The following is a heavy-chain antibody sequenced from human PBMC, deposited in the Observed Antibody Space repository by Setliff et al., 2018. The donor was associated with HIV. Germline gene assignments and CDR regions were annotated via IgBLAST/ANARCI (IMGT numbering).Heavy chain of an antibody. CDR3: ARDRTYSSRQNSGRYYFYYMDV. CDR1: GYTFTGYY. CDR2: INPDTGGT. Sequence: ASVKVSCKASGYTFTGYYMHWVRQAPGQGLEWMGRINPDTGGTNYAQQFQGRVTMTRNTSISTVFVEVRRLKSDDTAMYYCARDRTYSSRQNSGRYYFYYMDVWGKGTTVTV. V-gene: IGHV1-2*06. D-gene: IGHD6-13*01. J-gene: IGHJ6*03.